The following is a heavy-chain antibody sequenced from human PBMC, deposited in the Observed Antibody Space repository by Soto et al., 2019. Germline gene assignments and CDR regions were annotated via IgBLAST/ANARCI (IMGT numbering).Heavy chain of an antibody. CDR1: GYTFTSYY. J-gene: IGHJ4*02. V-gene: IGHV1-46*01. Sequence: ASVKVSCKASGYTFTSYYMHWVRQAPGQGLEWMGIINPSGGSTSYAQKFQGRVTMTRDTSTSTVYMELSGLRSEDTAVYYCARDWDIVLVPAAMPFDYWGQGTLVTVSS. D-gene: IGHD2-2*01. CDR2: INPSGGST. CDR3: ARDWDIVLVPAAMPFDY.